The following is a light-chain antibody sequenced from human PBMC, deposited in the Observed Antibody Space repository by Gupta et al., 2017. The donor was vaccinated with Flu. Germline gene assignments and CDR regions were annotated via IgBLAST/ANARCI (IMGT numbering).Light chain of an antibody. Sequence: GDTVTITCRASLGISTYLAWYQQKPGKAPNLLIYDASTLQSGVPSRSSGTVSGAEFTLTISDLQPEDFATYYCQQVNYYPRTFGQGTKVEIK. V-gene: IGKV1-9*01. CDR1: LGISTY. CDR3: QQVNYYPRT. J-gene: IGKJ1*01. CDR2: DAS.